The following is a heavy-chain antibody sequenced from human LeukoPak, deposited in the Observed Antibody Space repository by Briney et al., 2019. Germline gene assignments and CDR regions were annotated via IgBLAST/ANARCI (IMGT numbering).Heavy chain of an antibody. J-gene: IGHJ4*02. CDR1: RFAFSNCG. V-gene: IGHV3-30*18. CDR3: TKDYSSGWYGGIDY. D-gene: IGHD6-19*01. Sequence: GRSLRLSCAASRFAFSNCGMHWVRQAPGKGLEWVAVITYDGNTKYYLDSVKGRFTISRDNSKNTLYLQMSSLRGEDTAVYYCTKDYSSGWYGGIDYWGQGTLVTVSS. CDR2: ITYDGNTK.